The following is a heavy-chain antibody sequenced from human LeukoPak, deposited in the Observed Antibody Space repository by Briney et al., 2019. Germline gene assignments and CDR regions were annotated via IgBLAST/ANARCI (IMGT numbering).Heavy chain of an antibody. J-gene: IGHJ4*02. D-gene: IGHD1-26*01. V-gene: IGHV3-48*04. CDR1: GGSINSDKW. CDR3: ASTGSYHDFDY. CDR2: ISSSSSTI. Sequence: ETLSLNCAVSGGSINSDKWWTWARQAPGKGLEWVSYISSSSSTIYYAGSVKGRFTISRDNAKNSLYLQMDSLRGEDTAVYYCASTGSYHDFDYWGQGTLVTVSS.